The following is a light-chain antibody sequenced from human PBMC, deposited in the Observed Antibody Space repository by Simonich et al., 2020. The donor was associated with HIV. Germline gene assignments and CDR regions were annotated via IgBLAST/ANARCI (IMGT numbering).Light chain of an antibody. CDR3: QQYNSYWT. CDR1: QIISSW. CDR2: KAS. J-gene: IGKJ1*01. Sequence: DIQMTQSPSSLSGSVGDRVTITCRASQIISSWLAWYQQKPGKAPKLLIYKASSLESGVPSRFSGSGSGTEFTLTIASLQPDDSATYYCQQYNSYWTFGQGTKVEIK. V-gene: IGKV1-5*03.